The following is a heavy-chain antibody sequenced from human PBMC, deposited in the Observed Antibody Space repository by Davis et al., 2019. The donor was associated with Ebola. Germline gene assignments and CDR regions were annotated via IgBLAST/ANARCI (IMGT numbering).Heavy chain of an antibody. CDR1: GFTFSSYE. Sequence: GGSLRLSCAASGFTFSSYEMNWVRQAPGKGLEWVSYISSSGSTIYYADSVKGRFTISRDNAKNTLYLQMNSLRAEDTAVYYCASGSSGWYYYYYGMDVWGQGTTVTVSS. CDR3: ASGSSGWYYYYYGMDV. D-gene: IGHD6-19*01. V-gene: IGHV3-48*03. J-gene: IGHJ6*02. CDR2: ISSSGSTI.